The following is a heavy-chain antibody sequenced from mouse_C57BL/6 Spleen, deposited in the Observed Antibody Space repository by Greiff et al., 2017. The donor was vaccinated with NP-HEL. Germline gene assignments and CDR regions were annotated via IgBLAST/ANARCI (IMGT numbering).Heavy chain of an antibody. CDR1: GYTFTSYW. Sequence: VQLQQSGAELVRPGSSVKLSCKASGYTFTSYWMHWVKQRPIQGLEWIGNIDPSDSETHYNQKVKDKATLTVDKSSSKAYMQLSSLTSEDSAVYYCARSGMVTTYYFDYWGQGTTLTVSS. CDR3: ARSGMVTTYYFDY. D-gene: IGHD2-2*01. V-gene: IGHV1-52*01. CDR2: IDPSDSET. J-gene: IGHJ2*01.